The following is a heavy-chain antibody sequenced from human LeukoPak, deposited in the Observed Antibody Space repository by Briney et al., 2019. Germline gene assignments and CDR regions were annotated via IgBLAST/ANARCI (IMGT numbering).Heavy chain of an antibody. CDR1: GGTFSSYA. CDR3: ARGRWELALDYYYGMDV. CDR2: IIPIFGTA. D-gene: IGHD1-26*01. J-gene: IGHJ6*02. Sequence: SVKVSCKASGGTFSSYAISWVRQAPGQGLEWMGGIIPIFGTANYAQKFQGRVTITADESTSTAYMELSSLRSEDTAVYYCARGRWELALDYYYGMDVWGQGTTVTVSS. V-gene: IGHV1-69*13.